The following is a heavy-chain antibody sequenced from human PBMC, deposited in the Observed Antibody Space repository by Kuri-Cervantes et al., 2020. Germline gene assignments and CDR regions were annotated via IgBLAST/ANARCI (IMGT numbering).Heavy chain of an antibody. J-gene: IGHJ5*02. D-gene: IGHD6-19*01. CDR1: GYTFTGYY. Sequence: ASVKVSCKASGYTFTGYYMHWVRQAPGQGLEWMGWINPNSGGTNYAQKFQGRVTMTRDTSISTAYMELSRLRSDDTDVYYCAREFENSSCYNWFDPWGQGTLVTVSS. CDR2: INPNSGGT. V-gene: IGHV1-2*02. CDR3: AREFENSSCYNWFDP.